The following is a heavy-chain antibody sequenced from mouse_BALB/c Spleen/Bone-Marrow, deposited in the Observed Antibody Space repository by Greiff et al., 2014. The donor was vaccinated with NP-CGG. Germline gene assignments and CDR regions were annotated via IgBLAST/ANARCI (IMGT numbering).Heavy chain of an antibody. CDR1: GFSLTSYG. D-gene: IGHD1-2*01. V-gene: IGHV2-9*02. CDR2: IWADGST. CDR3: ARITTATGAMDY. J-gene: IGHJ4*01. Sequence: QVQLQQSGPGLVAPSQSLSITCTVSGFSLTSYGVHWVSQPPGKGLEWLGVIWADGSTNYNSALMSRLSIRKDNSKSQVFLKMNSLQTDDTAMYYCARITTATGAMDYWGQGTSVTVSS.